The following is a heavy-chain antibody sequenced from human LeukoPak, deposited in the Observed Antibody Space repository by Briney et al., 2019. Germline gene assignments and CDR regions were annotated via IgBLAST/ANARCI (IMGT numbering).Heavy chain of an antibody. CDR3: ARELFIAAAGTGWYFDL. D-gene: IGHD6-13*01. CDR1: GGSISSSSYY. Sequence: SETLPLTCTVPGGSISSSSYYWGWIRQPPGKGLEWIGSIYYSGSTYYNPSLKSRVTISVDKSKNQFSLKLSSVTAADTAVYYCARELFIAAAGTGWYFDLWGRGTLVTVSS. V-gene: IGHV4-39*07. CDR2: IYYSGST. J-gene: IGHJ2*01.